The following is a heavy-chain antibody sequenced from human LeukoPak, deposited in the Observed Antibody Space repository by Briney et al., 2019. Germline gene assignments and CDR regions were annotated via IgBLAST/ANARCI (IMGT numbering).Heavy chain of an antibody. CDR2: IYDSGST. D-gene: IGHD3-3*01. CDR3: ARGATIFEYFDY. Sequence: KSSETLSLTCTVSGGSIRSSYYYWGWIRQPPGKGLEWIGSIYDSGSTYYNPSLKSRVTISVDTSKNQFSLKLSSVTAADTAVYYCARGATIFEYFDYWGQGTLVTVSS. J-gene: IGHJ4*02. CDR1: GGSIRSSYYY. V-gene: IGHV4-39*07.